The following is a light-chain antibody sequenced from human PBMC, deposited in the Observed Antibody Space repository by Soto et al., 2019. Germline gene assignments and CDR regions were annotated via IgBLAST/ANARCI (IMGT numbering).Light chain of an antibody. V-gene: IGKV3-20*01. J-gene: IGKJ1*01. Sequence: FTQSPGTLSFSPGERATLSCRASQSVSSSYLAWYQQKPGQAPRLLIYGASSRATGIPDRFSGSGSGTDFTLTISRLEPEDFAVYYCQQYGSSPGTFGQGTKVDIK. CDR1: QSVSSSY. CDR2: GAS. CDR3: QQYGSSPGT.